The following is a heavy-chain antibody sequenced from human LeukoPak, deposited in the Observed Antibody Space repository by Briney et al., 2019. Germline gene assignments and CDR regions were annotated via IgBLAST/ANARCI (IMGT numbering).Heavy chain of an antibody. CDR3: ARVYNYYDTSGYYLGNYFDY. J-gene: IGHJ4*02. CDR2: ISTYNDNT. D-gene: IGHD3-22*01. CDR1: GYTFTTYG. Sequence: ASVKVSCKASGYTFTTYGISWVRQAPGQGLEWMGWISTYNDNTNNVQKLQGRVTMTTDTSTSTAYMDLRSLRSDDTAVYYCARVYNYYDTSGYYLGNYFDYWGRGTLVTVSS. V-gene: IGHV1-18*01.